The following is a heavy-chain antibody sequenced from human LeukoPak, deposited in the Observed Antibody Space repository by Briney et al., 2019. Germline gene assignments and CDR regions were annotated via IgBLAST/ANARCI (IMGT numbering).Heavy chain of an antibody. CDR3: ARGYGVATIRYYFDY. J-gene: IGHJ4*02. Sequence: SVKVSCKASGGTFSSYAISWVRQAPGQGLEWMGGIIPIFGTANYAQKFQGRVTITADESTSTAYVELSSLRSEDTAVYYCARGYGVATIRYYFDYWGQGTLVTVSS. D-gene: IGHD5-12*01. CDR1: GGTFSSYA. CDR2: IIPIFGTA. V-gene: IGHV1-69*01.